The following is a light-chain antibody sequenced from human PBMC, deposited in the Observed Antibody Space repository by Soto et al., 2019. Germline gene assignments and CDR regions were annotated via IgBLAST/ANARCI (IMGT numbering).Light chain of an antibody. CDR1: QPISNY. J-gene: IGKJ1*01. CDR3: LQHKSYQWT. Sequence: DIQMTQSPSAMSASAGDRVIITCRSSQPISNYLAWFQQKPGQAPKRLIYAASTLQSGVPSRFSGSGSGTEFSLTIDTLEPEDFATYFCLQHKSYQWTFGQGTKVEIK. V-gene: IGKV1-17*03. CDR2: AAS.